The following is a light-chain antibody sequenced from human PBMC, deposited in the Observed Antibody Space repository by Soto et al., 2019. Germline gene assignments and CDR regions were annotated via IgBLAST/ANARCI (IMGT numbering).Light chain of an antibody. CDR1: QTISSY. V-gene: IGKV1-39*01. Sequence: DIQMTQSPSSLSASVGDRVTITCRASQTISSYLNWYQQKPGKAPNLLIYAASSLQSGVSSRFSGSGSGTDFTLTISSLQPEDFATYYCQQSYSTLGTFGQGTKVEIK. CDR2: AAS. CDR3: QQSYSTLGT. J-gene: IGKJ1*01.